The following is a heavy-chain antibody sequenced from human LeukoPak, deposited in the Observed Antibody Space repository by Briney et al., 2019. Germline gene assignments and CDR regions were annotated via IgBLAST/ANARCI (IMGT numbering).Heavy chain of an antibody. Sequence: GESLKISCKGSGYSFTNYWIGWVRQMPGKGLEWMGIIYPGDSDARYSPSFQGQVTISADKSINTAYLQWSSLKASDTAMYYCARLWSSSGWYGVYWGQGTLVAVPS. J-gene: IGHJ4*02. CDR2: IYPGDSDA. CDR3: ARLWSSSGWYGVY. CDR1: GYSFTNYW. V-gene: IGHV5-51*01. D-gene: IGHD6-19*01.